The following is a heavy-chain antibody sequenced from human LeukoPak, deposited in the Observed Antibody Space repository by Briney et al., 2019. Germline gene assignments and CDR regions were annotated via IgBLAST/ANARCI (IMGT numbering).Heavy chain of an antibody. CDR3: ARAGDSSSWYRYWYFDL. CDR2: INHRGST. D-gene: IGHD6-13*01. V-gene: IGHV4-34*01. Sequence: PSETLSLTCALYGGSFNDYYWSWIRQPPGKGLEWIGEINHRGSTNYSPSFKSRVTISVDTSKNQFSLKLSSVTAADTAVYYCARAGDSSSWYRYWYFDLWGRGTLVTVSS. J-gene: IGHJ2*01. CDR1: GGSFNDYY.